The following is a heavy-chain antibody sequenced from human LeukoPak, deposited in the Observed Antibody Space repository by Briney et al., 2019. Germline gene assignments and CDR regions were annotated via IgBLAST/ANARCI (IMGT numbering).Heavy chain of an antibody. CDR3: ARDTVAWDFDF. Sequence: ECMGWINPHTGVTDYAHKFQGRVTMTRDTSISTAYMELSSLKSDDTAVYYCARDTVAWDFDFWGQGTLVTVSS. J-gene: IGHJ4*02. CDR2: INPHTGVT. V-gene: IGHV1-2*07. D-gene: IGHD4-23*01.